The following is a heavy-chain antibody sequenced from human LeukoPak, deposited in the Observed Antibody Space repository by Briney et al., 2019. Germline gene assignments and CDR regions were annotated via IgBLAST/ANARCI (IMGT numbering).Heavy chain of an antibody. CDR3: ARASPEGGYYPSGSPLPVDY. CDR2: INHSGST. J-gene: IGHJ4*02. CDR1: GGSFSGYY. V-gene: IGHV4-34*01. Sequence: SETLSLTCAVYGGSFSGYYWSWIRQLPGKGLEWVGEINHSGSTKYNPSLKSRVTISVDTSKNQFSLKLSSVTAADTAMYYCARASPEGGYYPSGSPLPVDYWGLGTLVTVSS. D-gene: IGHD3-10*01.